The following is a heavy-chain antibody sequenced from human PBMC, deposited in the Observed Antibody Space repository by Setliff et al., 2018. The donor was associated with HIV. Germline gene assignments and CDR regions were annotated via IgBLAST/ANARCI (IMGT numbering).Heavy chain of an antibody. D-gene: IGHD3-9*01. CDR1: GGSFSDYH. CDR2: VYDSGST. CDR3: ARDPADIRTFDY. V-gene: IGHV4-34*01. Sequence: SETLSLTCAVYGGSFSDYHWSWIRQAPRKRLEWIGEVYDSGSTNYNPSLKSRVTVTVDTSKNQFSLRLNSVTAADTAVYYCARDPADIRTFDYWGQGTLVTVSS. J-gene: IGHJ4*02.